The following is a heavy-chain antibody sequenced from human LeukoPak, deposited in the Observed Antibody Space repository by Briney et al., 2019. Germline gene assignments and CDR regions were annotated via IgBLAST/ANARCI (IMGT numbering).Heavy chain of an antibody. CDR2: INHSGST. Sequence: PSETLSLTCAVYGGSVSGYYWSWIRQPPGKGLEWIGEINHSGSTNYNPSLKSRVTISVDTSKNQFSLKLSSVTAADTAVYYCARRYYYYYYMDVWGKGTTVTVSS. CDR1: GGSVSGYY. V-gene: IGHV4-34*01. CDR3: ARRYYYYYYMDV. J-gene: IGHJ6*03.